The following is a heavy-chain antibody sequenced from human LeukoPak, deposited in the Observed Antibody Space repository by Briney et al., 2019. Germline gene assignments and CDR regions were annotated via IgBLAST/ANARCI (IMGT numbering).Heavy chain of an antibody. V-gene: IGHV3-15*01. CDR3: TTERYSGYDLVREDY. CDR2: IKSKTDGGTT. Sequence: GGSLRLSCAASGFTFSSYGMHWVRQAPGKGLEWVGRIKSKTDGGTTDYAAPVKGRFTISRDDSKNTLYLQMNSLKTEDTAVYYCTTERYSGYDLVREDYWGQGTLVTVSS. J-gene: IGHJ4*02. D-gene: IGHD5-12*01. CDR1: GFTFSSYG.